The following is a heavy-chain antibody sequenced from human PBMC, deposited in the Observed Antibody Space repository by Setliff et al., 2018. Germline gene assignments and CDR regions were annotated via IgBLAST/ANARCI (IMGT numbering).Heavy chain of an antibody. CDR3: AREGVDTRSSTDYRYYMDV. V-gene: IGHV1-69*05. D-gene: IGHD5-18*01. J-gene: IGHJ6*03. CDR1: GGTFRGYG. CDR2: TIPSFGST. Sequence: SVKVSCKASGGTFRGYGISWVRQAPGQGLEWMGGTIPSFGSTNYAQKFQDRVTIITDESTSTAYMELSSLRTEDTAVYYCAREGVDTRSSTDYRYYMDVWGKGTTVTVSS.